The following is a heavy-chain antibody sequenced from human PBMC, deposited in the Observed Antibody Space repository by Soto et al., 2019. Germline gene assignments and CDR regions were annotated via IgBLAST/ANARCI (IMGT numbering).Heavy chain of an antibody. J-gene: IGHJ3*02. D-gene: IGHD2-2*02. CDR2: ISGSGGST. CDR3: ANKPAATPRGAFDI. CDR1: GFTFSSYA. Sequence: EVQLLESGGGLVKPGGSLRLSCAASGFTFSSYAMSWVRQAPGKGLEWVSAISGSGGSTDYAESVKGRFTISRDNSKNAVYLQMNSPRAEATSIYYCANKPAATPRGAFDIWGQGTLVTGSS. V-gene: IGHV3-23*01.